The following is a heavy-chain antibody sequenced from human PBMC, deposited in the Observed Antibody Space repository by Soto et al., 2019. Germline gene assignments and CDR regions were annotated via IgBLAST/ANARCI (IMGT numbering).Heavy chain of an antibody. Sequence: QVQLVQSGAEVKKPGASVKVSCKASGYTFTSYAMHWVRQAPEQRLEWMGWINAGNGNTKYSQKFQGRVTTTRDTSASTAYMELSSLRSEDTAVYYCARVIGGWYYFDYWGQGTLVTVSS. CDR2: INAGNGNT. CDR3: ARVIGGWYYFDY. V-gene: IGHV1-3*01. J-gene: IGHJ4*02. D-gene: IGHD6-19*01. CDR1: GYTFTSYA.